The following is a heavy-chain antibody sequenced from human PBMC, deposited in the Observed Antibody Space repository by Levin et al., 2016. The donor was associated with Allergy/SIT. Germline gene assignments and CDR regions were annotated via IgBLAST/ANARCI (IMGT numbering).Heavy chain of an antibody. CDR2: IYGDDDK. V-gene: IGHV2-5*02. D-gene: IGHD3-3*01. CDR3: AHHDWSAYYFDY. CDR1: GFSLSTSGVG. J-gene: IGHJ4*02. Sequence: SGPTLVKPTQTLTLTCTFSGFSLSTSGVGVGWIRQPPGKALEWLALIYGDDDKRYSPSLKSRVTITKDTSKNQVVLTMTNMDPVDTATYYCAHHDWSAYYFDYWGQGTLVTVSS.